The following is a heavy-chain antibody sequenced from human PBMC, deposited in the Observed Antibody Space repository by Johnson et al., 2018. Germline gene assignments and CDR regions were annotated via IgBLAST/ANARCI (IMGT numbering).Heavy chain of an antibody. CDR3: ARDHSGSYYEYFQH. D-gene: IGHD1-26*01. Sequence: QVQLVESGGGLVQPGRSXRLSCAASGFTFDDYAMHWVRQAPGKGLEWVAVISYDGSNKYYADSVKGRFTISRDNSKNTLDPQMNSLRAADTAVYYCARDHSGSYYEYFQHWGQGTLVTVSS. J-gene: IGHJ1*01. CDR2: ISYDGSNK. V-gene: IGHV3-30*03. CDR1: GFTFDDYA.